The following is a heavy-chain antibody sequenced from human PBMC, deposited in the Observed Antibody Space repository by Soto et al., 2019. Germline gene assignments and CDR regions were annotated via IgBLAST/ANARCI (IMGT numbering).Heavy chain of an antibody. Sequence: QVQLVESGGGVVQPGRSLRLSCAASGFTFSSYAMHWVRQAPGKGLEWVAVISYDGSNKYYADSVKGRFTISRDNSKNTLYLQMNSLRAEDTAVYYCASPPQGVRWDAFDIWGQGTMVTVSS. CDR2: ISYDGSNK. V-gene: IGHV3-30-3*01. CDR3: ASPPQGVRWDAFDI. D-gene: IGHD4-17*01. J-gene: IGHJ3*02. CDR1: GFTFSSYA.